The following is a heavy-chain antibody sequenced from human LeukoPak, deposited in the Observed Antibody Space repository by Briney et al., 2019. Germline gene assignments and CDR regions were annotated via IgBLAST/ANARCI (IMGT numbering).Heavy chain of an antibody. D-gene: IGHD5-18*01. CDR3: ARDTGGGYSCYDC. J-gene: IGHJ4*02. V-gene: IGHV3-7*01. CDR1: GFTFSSFW. Sequence: GGSLRLSCAASGFTFSSFWMTWIRQAPGKGLEWVANIKQDGSEKYYVDSVKGRFTISRDNAKNSLYLQMNSLRAEDTAVYYCARDTGGGYSCYDCWGQGTLVTVSS. CDR2: IKQDGSEK.